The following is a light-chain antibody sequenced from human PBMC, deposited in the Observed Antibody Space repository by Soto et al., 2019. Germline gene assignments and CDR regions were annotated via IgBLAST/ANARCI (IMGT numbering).Light chain of an antibody. CDR3: QQYGSSGAT. CDR1: QSIGLA. V-gene: IGKV3-20*01. CDR2: GAS. J-gene: IGKJ1*01. Sequence: EIVMTQSPATLSVSPGERATLSCRASQSIGLAIAWYQHKPGQAPRLLIYGASSRATGIPDRFSGSGSGTDFTLTINRLEPEDFAVYYCQQYGSSGATFGQGTKVDIK.